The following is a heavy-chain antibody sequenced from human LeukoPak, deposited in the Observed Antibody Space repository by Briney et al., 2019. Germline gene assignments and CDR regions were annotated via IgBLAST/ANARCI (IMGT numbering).Heavy chain of an antibody. CDR1: GYTFTSYG. Sequence: ASGRVSCKASGYTFTSYGMSWVRQARGEGLEWMGWSSAYNGNTNYAHKLKGRVTMTTDTSTSTVNMDLRRLRSDYTAGDYRARDSRAIFGLVIIRDYYYMAVWGKGTTVTVSS. CDR2: SSAYNGNT. CDR3: ARDSRAIFGLVIIRDYYYMAV. V-gene: IGHV1-18*01. D-gene: IGHD3/OR15-3a*01. J-gene: IGHJ6*03.